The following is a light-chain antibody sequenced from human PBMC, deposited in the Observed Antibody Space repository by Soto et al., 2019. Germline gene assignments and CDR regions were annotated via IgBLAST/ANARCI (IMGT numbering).Light chain of an antibody. CDR1: SGYSNYK. CDR2: VGTGGIVG. J-gene: IGLJ2*01. Sequence: QSVLTQPPSASASLGASVTLTCTLSSGYSNYKVDWYQQRPGKGPRFVMRVGTGGIVGPKGHGIPDRFSVLGSGLNRYLTIKNIQEEDESDYHCGTDHGSGSNLVVFGGGTKVTVL. CDR3: GTDHGSGSNLVV. V-gene: IGLV9-49*03.